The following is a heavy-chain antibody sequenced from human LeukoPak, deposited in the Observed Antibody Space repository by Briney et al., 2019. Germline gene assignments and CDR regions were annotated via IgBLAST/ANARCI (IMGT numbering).Heavy chain of an antibody. CDR2: ISSSSSYI. J-gene: IGHJ4*02. D-gene: IGHD6-19*01. CDR1: GFTFSSYS. CDR3: ARDYSGWGGDFDY. Sequence: GGSLRLSCAASGFTFSSYSMNWVRQAPGKGLEWVSSISSSSSYIYYADSVKGRFTISRDNAKNSLYLQMNSLRAEDTAVYYCARDYSGWGGDFDYWGQGTLVTVSS. V-gene: IGHV3-21*01.